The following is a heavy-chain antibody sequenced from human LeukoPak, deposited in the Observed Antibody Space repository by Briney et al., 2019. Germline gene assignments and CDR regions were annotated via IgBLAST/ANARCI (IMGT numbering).Heavy chain of an antibody. CDR1: GFTFNTYG. CDR3: GGDYYASGKGFVEF. V-gene: IGHV3-33*01. J-gene: IGHJ4*02. Sequence: GKPLRLSCAASGFTFNTYGMHWVRQAPGKGLEWVALISYDGSNNYYADSVKGRFTISRDNSKNTLYLLMNTLRAEDTAVYYCGGDYYASGKGFVEFWGQGTLVTVSS. D-gene: IGHD3-10*01. CDR2: ISYDGSNN.